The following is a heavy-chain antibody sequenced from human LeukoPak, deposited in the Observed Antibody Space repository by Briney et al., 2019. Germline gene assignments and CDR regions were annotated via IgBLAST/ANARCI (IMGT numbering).Heavy chain of an antibody. CDR2: ISFSERT. V-gene: IGHV4-59*08. J-gene: IGHJ4*02. CDR3: ARHLNNCGDDCYIFDY. Sequence: SDTLSLTCTVSGGSIFGYSWSWILQTPGKRLKYTFNISFSERTNYNPSLKSRVTISVDTSKNQFSLRVSSVTAADTAVYYCARHLNNCGDDCYIFDYWGQGTLVTVSS. CDR1: GGSIFGYS. D-gene: IGHD2-21*01.